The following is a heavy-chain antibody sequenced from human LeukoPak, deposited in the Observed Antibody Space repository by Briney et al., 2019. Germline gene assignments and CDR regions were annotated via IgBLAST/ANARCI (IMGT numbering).Heavy chain of an antibody. J-gene: IGHJ4*02. V-gene: IGHV3-7*01. Sequence: GGSLRLSCAASGFTFSRYWMNWVRQAPGKGLEWVANIKQDGSEKFYVDSVKGRFTISRDNAKNSLDLQMNSLRVEDTAVYYCAREGEQLFTLPDSWGQGTLVTVSS. CDR3: AREGEQLFTLPDS. CDR2: IKQDGSEK. CDR1: GFTFSRYW. D-gene: IGHD6-13*01.